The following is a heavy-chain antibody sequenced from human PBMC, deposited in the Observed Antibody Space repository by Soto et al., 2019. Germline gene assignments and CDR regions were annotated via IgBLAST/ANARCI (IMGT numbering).Heavy chain of an antibody. J-gene: IGHJ4*02. CDR3: ARAGYSSGWYEAYYFDY. CDR1: GDSVSSNSSA. Sequence: PSQTLSLTCAISGDSVSSNSSAWNWIRQSPSRGLEWLGRTYYRSKWYNDYAVSVKSRITINPDTSKNQFSLQLNSVTPEGTAVYYCARAGYSSGWYEAYYFDYWGQGTLVTVSS. V-gene: IGHV6-1*01. D-gene: IGHD6-19*01. CDR2: TYYRSKWYN.